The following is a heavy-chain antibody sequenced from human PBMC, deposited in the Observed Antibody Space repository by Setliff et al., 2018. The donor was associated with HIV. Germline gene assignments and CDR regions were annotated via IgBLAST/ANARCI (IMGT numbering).Heavy chain of an antibody. J-gene: IGHJ5*02. CDR1: GDSISNYY. D-gene: IGHD6-19*01. Sequence: SETLSLTCTVSGDSISNYYWSWIRQPPGKGLEWIGHIYYGGSTDYNPSLTSRVIISVDPSKNQFTLMLNSVTAADTAVYYCASQPYNSGWFGGWFDPWGQGTLVTVPS. V-gene: IGHV4-59*12. CDR3: ASQPYNSGWFGGWFDP. CDR2: IYYGGST.